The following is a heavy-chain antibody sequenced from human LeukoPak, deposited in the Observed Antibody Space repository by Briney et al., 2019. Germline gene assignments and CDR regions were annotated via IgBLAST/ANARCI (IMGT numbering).Heavy chain of an antibody. CDR1: GYSFTSYW. V-gene: IGHV5-51*01. CDR2: IYPGDSDT. D-gene: IGHD3-22*01. Sequence: GESLKISCKGSGYSFTSYWIGWVRQMPGKGLEWMGIIYPGDSDTRYSPSFQGQVTISADKSISTAYLQWSSLKASDTAMYYCARPLPKYSDSSGYSPPDAFDIWGQGTMVTVSS. J-gene: IGHJ3*02. CDR3: ARPLPKYSDSSGYSPPDAFDI.